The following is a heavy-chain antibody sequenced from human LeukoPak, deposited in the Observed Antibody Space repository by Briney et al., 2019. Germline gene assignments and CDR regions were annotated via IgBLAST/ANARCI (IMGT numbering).Heavy chain of an antibody. V-gene: IGHV5-51*01. J-gene: IGHJ4*02. CDR1: GYRFTTSW. Sequence: GESLKISCKGSGYRFTTSWIAWVRQMPGKGLEWMGMIYPGESDTRYSPSFQGQVTISADKSISTAYLQWSSLQASDTAMYYCARGDTEVAATADYWGQGTLVTVSS. CDR2: IYPGESDT. CDR3: ARGDTEVAATADY. D-gene: IGHD6-19*01.